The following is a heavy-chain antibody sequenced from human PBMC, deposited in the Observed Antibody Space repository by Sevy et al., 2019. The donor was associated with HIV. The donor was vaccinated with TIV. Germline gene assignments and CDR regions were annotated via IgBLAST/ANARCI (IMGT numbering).Heavy chain of an antibody. D-gene: IGHD6-13*01. CDR1: GFTLNGYW. J-gene: IGHJ4*02. CDR2: INKDGNVK. Sequence: GGSLRLSCVASGFTLNGYWMSWVRRAPGKGREWVANINKDGNVKYKIDSVKGRFTISRDTARNLLYLQMNSLRVEDTALYYCVRAIAADGSFWGQGTLVTVSS. CDR3: VRAIAADGSF. V-gene: IGHV3-7*01.